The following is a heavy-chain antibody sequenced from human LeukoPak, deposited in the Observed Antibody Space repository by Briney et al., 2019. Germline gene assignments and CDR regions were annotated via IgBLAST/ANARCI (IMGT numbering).Heavy chain of an antibody. CDR2: IYSGGST. Sequence: GGSLRLSCAASGFTFSSYSMNWVRQAPGKGLEWVSVIYSGGSTYYADSVKGRFTISRDNSKNTLYLQMNSLRAEDTAVYYCARGGGSGWPFDYWGQGTLVTVSS. CDR3: ARGGGSGWPFDY. CDR1: GFTFSSYS. V-gene: IGHV3-53*01. D-gene: IGHD3-10*01. J-gene: IGHJ4*02.